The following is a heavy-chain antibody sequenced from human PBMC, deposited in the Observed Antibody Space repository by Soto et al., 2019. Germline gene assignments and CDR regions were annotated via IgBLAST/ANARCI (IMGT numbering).Heavy chain of an antibody. CDR2: IYYSGST. CDR1: GGSISSSSYY. D-gene: IGHD2-15*01. Sequence: SETLSLTCTVSGGSISSSSYYWGWIRQPPGKGLEWIGSIYYSGSTYYNPSLKSRVTISVDTSKNQFSLKLSSVTAADTAVYYCVRRDCSGGSCYFGVAFDIWGQGTMVTVS. V-gene: IGHV4-39*01. J-gene: IGHJ3*02. CDR3: VRRDCSGGSCYFGVAFDI.